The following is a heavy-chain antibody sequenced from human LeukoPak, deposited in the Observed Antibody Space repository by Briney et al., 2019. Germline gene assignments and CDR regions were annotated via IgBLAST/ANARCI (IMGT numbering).Heavy chain of an antibody. V-gene: IGHV4-39*01. CDR2: IYYSGST. Sequence: PSETLSLTCTVSGGSISSSSYYWGWIRQPPGKGLEWIGSIYYSGSTYYNPSLKSRVTISVDTSKNQFSLKLSSVTAADTAVYYCARGRWSGNSKWHFQHWGQGTLVTVSS. J-gene: IGHJ1*01. D-gene: IGHD4-23*01. CDR3: ARGRWSGNSKWHFQH. CDR1: GGSISSSSYY.